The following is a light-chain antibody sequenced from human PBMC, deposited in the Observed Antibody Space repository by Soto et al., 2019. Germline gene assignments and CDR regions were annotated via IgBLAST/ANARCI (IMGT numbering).Light chain of an antibody. V-gene: IGKV3-20*01. CDR3: QQYGSSGT. J-gene: IGKJ1*01. Sequence: EVVLTQSPGTLSSSRGERATLSCRASERIYSAYLAWYQQKPGQAPRPLIYGASSRATGIPDRFSGSGSGTDFTLTISRLEPEDFAVYYCQQYGSSGTFGQGTKVDIK. CDR2: GAS. CDR1: ERIYSAY.